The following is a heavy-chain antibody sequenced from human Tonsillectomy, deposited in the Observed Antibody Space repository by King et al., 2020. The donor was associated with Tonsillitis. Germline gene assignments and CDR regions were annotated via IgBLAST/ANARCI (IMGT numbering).Heavy chain of an antibody. CDR3: ARGLMATPYFDY. D-gene: IGHD5-24*01. V-gene: IGHV3-13*01. J-gene: IGHJ4*02. CDR2: IDTTGDT. CDR1: GFTFNSYD. Sequence: VQLVEFGGGLVQPGGSLRLSCAASGFTFNSYDMHWVRQATGKGLEWVSAIDTTGDTYYPGSVKGRFTISRENAKNCLYLQMNSLRAGDTAVDYCARGLMATPYFDYWGQGTLVTVSS.